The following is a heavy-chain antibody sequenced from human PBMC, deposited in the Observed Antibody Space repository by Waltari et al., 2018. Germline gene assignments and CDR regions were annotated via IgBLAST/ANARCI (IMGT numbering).Heavy chain of an antibody. CDR2: IKSKTDGGTT. CDR1: GFTFSNAW. Sequence: EVQLVESGGGLVKPGGSLRLSCAASGFTFSNAWMSWVRQAPGKGLEWVGRIKSKTDGGTTDYAAPVKGRFTISRDNAKNSLYLQMNSLRAEDTAVYYCARDPTGTTEGDFDYWGQGTLVTVSS. J-gene: IGHJ4*02. V-gene: IGHV3-15*01. D-gene: IGHD1-7*01. CDR3: ARDPTGTTEGDFDY.